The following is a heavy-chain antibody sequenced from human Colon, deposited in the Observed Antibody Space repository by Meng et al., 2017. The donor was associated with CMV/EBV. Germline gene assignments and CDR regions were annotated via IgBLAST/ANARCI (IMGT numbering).Heavy chain of an antibody. CDR2: IYYSGST. CDR3: ARWGEYCSSPSCYLGAFDI. D-gene: IGHD2-2*01. J-gene: IGHJ3*02. Sequence: GSLRLSCSVSGGSISSYYWSWIRQPPGKGLEWIGYIYYSGSTNYSPSLKSRVTLSVDKSKNQFSLRLSSVTAADTAVYYCARWGEYCSSPSCYLGAFDIWGQGTVVTVSS. V-gene: IGHV4-59*01. CDR1: GGSISSYY.